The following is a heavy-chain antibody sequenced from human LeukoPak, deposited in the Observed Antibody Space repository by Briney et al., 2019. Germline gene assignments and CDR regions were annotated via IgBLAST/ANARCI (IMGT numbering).Heavy chain of an antibody. CDR3: ARVGLGTRRGESFDY. J-gene: IGHJ4*02. V-gene: IGHV4-30-2*01. CDR2: IYHSGST. CDR1: GGSISSGGYS. D-gene: IGHD3-16*01. Sequence: SETLSLTCNASGGSISSGGYSLSWIRQPPGKGLEWIGYIYHSGSTYYNPSLKSRVTISVDRSKNQFSLKLSSVTAADTAVYYCARVGLGTRRGESFDYWGQGTLVTVSS.